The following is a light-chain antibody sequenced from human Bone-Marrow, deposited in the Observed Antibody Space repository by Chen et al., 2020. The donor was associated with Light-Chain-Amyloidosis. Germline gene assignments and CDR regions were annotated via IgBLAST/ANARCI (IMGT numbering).Light chain of an antibody. CDR1: NIRSTS. V-gene: IGLV3-21*02. CDR2: DDS. J-gene: IGLJ3*02. CDR3: QVWDRSSDRPV. Sequence: SYVLTQPSSVSVAPGQTATIACGGNNIRSTSVHWYQQTPGQPPLLVVYDDSDRPSGIPERWSGSNSGNTATLTISRVEAGDEADYYCQVWDRSSDRPVFGGGTKLTVL.